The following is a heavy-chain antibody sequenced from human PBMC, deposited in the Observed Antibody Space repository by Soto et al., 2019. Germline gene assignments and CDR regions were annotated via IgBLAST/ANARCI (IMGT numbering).Heavy chain of an antibody. J-gene: IGHJ5*02. D-gene: IGHD2-8*01. CDR3: SLMGASSQSIDP. V-gene: IGHV4-59*08. CDR2: IYYSGST. CDR1: GGSISSYY. Sequence: PSETLSLTCTFSGGSISSYYWSWIRQPPGKGLEWIGYIYYSGSTNYNPSLKSRVTITLETSKSQFSLRLTSVTASDTAVYYCSLMGASSQSIDPRCQEIVLTLSS.